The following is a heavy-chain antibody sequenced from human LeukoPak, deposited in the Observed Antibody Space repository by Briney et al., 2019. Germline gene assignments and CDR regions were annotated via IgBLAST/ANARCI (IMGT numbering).Heavy chain of an antibody. Sequence: SQTLSLTCAVSGGSISSGGYSWSWIRQPPGKGLEWIGYIYHSGSTYYNPSLKSRVTISVDRSKNQFSLKLSSVTAADTAVYYCARGEARKRRVVPAAKPPPPPHYYYYGMDVWGQGTTVTVSS. J-gene: IGHJ6*02. D-gene: IGHD2-2*02. CDR2: IYHSGST. V-gene: IGHV4-30-2*01. CDR3: ARGEARKRRVVPAAKPPPPPHYYYYGMDV. CDR1: GGSISSGGYS.